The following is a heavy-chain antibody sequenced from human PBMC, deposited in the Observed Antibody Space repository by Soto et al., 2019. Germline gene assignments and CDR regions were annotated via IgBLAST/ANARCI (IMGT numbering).Heavy chain of an antibody. CDR3: ARWAGSSWYGPFDY. V-gene: IGHV1-69*12. CDR2: IIPVFGTA. CDR1: GGTFNTYP. Sequence: QVQMVQSGAEVKKPGSSVKVSCKASGGTFNTYPITWVRQAPGQGLEWLGGIIPVFGTANYAQKFQGRVTITADESTFRAYMEPNSLRTEDTAVYYCARWAGSSWYGPFDYWGQGTLVTVSS. D-gene: IGHD6-13*01. J-gene: IGHJ4*02.